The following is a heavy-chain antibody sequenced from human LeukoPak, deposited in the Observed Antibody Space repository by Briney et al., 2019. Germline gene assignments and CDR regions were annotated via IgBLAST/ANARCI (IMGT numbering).Heavy chain of an antibody. D-gene: IGHD6-6*01. V-gene: IGHV4-39*07. CDR1: GGSISSSSYY. CDR3: ARAYSSSINYYYYMDV. CDR2: IYYSGST. J-gene: IGHJ6*03. Sequence: SETLSLTCTVSGGSISSSSYYWGWIRQPPGKGLEWIGSIYYSGSTYYNPSLKSRVTISVDTSKNQFSLKLSSVTAADTAVYYCARAYSSSINYYYYMDVWGKGTTVTVSS.